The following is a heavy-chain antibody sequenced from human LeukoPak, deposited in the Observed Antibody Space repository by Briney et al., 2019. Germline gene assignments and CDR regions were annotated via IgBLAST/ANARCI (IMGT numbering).Heavy chain of an antibody. CDR1: GDSFSGYY. D-gene: IGHD1-14*01. J-gene: IGHJ4*02. CDR2: INHSGST. Sequence: SETLSLTCAAYGDSFSGYYWTWIRQSPGKGLEWIGEINHSGSTNYNPSLKSRVTISVDTSKNQFSLNLTSVTAADTAIYYCATNVPGTTYFDPWGQGTLVTVSS. CDR3: ATNVPGTTYFDP. V-gene: IGHV4-34*01.